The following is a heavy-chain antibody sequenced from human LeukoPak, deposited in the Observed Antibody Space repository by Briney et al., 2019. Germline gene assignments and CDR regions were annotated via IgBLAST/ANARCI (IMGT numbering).Heavy chain of an antibody. Sequence: ASVKVSCKASGGTFSSYTISWVRQSPGQGREWMGRIIPIIGIANYAQKCQGRVTITADKSTSTAYMELSSLRSEDTAVYYCARGNSGSYHFDYWGQGTLVTVST. V-gene: IGHV1-69*02. J-gene: IGHJ4*02. D-gene: IGHD1-26*01. CDR1: GGTFSSYT. CDR3: ARGNSGSYHFDY. CDR2: IIPIIGIA.